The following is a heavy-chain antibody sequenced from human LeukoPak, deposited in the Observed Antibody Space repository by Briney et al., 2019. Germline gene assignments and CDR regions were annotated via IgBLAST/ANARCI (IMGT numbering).Heavy chain of an antibody. CDR2: MSYSGST. D-gene: IGHD6-19*01. Sequence: SETLSLTCTVSGGSITTYDWSWSWVRQPPGRGLEWIGYMSYSGSTTYNPSLESRVTIAVDTSENQFSLKLSSVTAADTAVYYCARHGIAVAGTDAFDIWGQGTMVTVSS. CDR1: GGSITTYD. CDR3: ARHGIAVAGTDAFDI. V-gene: IGHV4-59*08. J-gene: IGHJ3*02.